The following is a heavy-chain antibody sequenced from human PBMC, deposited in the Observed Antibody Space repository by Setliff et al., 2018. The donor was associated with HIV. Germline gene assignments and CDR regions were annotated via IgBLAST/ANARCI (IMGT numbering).Heavy chain of an antibody. V-gene: IGHV3-21*01. CDR3: AARNYFDSSGYQH. CDR1: GFTFSSYS. Sequence: GGSLRLSCAASGFTFSSYSMNWVRQAPGKGLEWVSSISSSSSYIYYADSVKGRFTISRDDANNSLYLQMNSLRAEDTAVYYCAARNYFDSSGYQHWGQGTLVTVSS. D-gene: IGHD3-22*01. J-gene: IGHJ4*02. CDR2: ISSSSSYI.